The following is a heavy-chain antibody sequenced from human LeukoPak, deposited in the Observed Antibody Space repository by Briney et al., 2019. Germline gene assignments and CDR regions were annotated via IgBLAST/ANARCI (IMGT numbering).Heavy chain of an antibody. CDR1: GGTFSSYA. J-gene: IGHJ6*03. CDR3: ARTYYDSLVRYYYYMDV. D-gene: IGHD3-3*01. V-gene: IGHV1-69*05. CDR2: IIPIFGTA. Sequence: ASVKVSCKASGGTFSSYAISWVRQAPGQGLEWMGGIIPIFGTANYAQKFQGRVTITTDESTSTAYMELSSLRSEDTAVYYCARTYYDSLVRYYYYMDVWGKGTTVTVSS.